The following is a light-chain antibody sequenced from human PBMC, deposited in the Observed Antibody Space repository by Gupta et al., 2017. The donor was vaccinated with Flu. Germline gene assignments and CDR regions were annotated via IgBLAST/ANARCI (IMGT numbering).Light chain of an antibody. CDR2: GKN. CDR3: NSRDNSGDLRI. CDR1: NLRSYY. V-gene: IGLV3-19*01. Sequence: SELTQDPAVSVALGHTITITCHGDNLRSYYSNWYRQRPVKAPVLVTYGKNNRPSGIPDRFSGSSSVNTASLTITGAQAEDEAVYYCNSRDNSGDLRIFGGGTKLSVL. J-gene: IGLJ2*01.